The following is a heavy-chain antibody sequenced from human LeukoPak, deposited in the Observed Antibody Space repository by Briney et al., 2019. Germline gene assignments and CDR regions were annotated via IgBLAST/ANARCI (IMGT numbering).Heavy chain of an antibody. V-gene: IGHV4-61*02. Sequence: SETLSLTCTVFGGSISTVSHYWNWIRHSAGKGLEWIGRVYSTGRTLYNPSLKSRVTIALDASKNQISLNLSSVTAADTAVYYCAKSGGPDYYDSSAFDIWGQGTMVTVSS. CDR3: AKSGGPDYYDSSAFDI. CDR2: VYSTGRT. CDR1: GGSISTVSHY. D-gene: IGHD3-22*01. J-gene: IGHJ3*02.